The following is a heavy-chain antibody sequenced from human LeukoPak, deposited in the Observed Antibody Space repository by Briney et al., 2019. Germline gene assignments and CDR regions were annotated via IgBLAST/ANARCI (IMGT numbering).Heavy chain of an antibody. D-gene: IGHD3-3*01. CDR3: TSDFWSGYSFDY. J-gene: IGHJ4*02. CDR1: GFTFSSYS. Sequence: GGSLRLSCAASGFTFSSYSMNWVRQAPGKGLEWVSSISSSSSYIYYADSVKGRFTTSRDNAKNSLYLQMNSLRAEDTAVYYCTSDFWSGYSFDYWGQGTLVTVSS. V-gene: IGHV3-21*01. CDR2: ISSSSSYI.